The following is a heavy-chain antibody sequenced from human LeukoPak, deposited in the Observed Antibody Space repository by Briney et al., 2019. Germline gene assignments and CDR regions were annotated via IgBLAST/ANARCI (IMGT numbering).Heavy chain of an antibody. CDR1: GFTFSSYG. CDR2: IWYDGSNK. D-gene: IGHD3-3*01. V-gene: IGHV3-30*02. Sequence: GSLRLSCAASGFTFSSYGMHWVRQAPGKGLEWVAVIWYDGSNKYYADSVKGRFTISRDNSKNTLYLQMNSLRAEDTAVYYCAKDRAPRFLEWLSSIWGQGTTVTVSS. CDR3: AKDRAPRFLEWLSSI. J-gene: IGHJ6*02.